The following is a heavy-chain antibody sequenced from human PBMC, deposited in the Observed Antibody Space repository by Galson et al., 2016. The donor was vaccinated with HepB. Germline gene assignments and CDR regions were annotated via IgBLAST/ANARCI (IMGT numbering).Heavy chain of an antibody. D-gene: IGHD1-14*01. CDR1: GFTFSAYN. CDR3: ARENYKRQIDY. Sequence: SLRLSCAASGFTFSAYNMNWVRQAPGKGLEWVSFITTSSSYIYYADSLKGRFTISRDNAKNSVYLQMNSLRAEDTAVYYCARENYKRQIDYWGQGTLVTVSS. CDR2: ITTSSSYI. J-gene: IGHJ4*02. V-gene: IGHV3-21*06.